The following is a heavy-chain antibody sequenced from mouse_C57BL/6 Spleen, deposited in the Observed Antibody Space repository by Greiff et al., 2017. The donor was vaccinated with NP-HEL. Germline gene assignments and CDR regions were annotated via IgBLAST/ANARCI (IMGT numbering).Heavy chain of an antibody. V-gene: IGHV2-6-1*01. J-gene: IGHJ4*01. CDR2: IWSDGST. Sequence: QVQLKQSGPGLVAPSQSLSITCTVSGFSLTSYGVHWVRQPPGKGLEWLVVIWSDGSTTYNSALKSRLSISKDNSKSQVFLKMNSLQTDDTAMYYCARHGLLYDAMDYWGQGTSVTVSS. CDR1: GFSLTSYG. CDR3: ARHGLLYDAMDY. D-gene: IGHD2-12*01.